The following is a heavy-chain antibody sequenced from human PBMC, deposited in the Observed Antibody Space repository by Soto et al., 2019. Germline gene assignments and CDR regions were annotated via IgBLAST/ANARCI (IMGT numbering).Heavy chain of an antibody. CDR2: INPASGNT. Sequence: QVQLVQSGAEVKQPGASVKISCKASGYTFLHYAIHWVRQAPGQRPEWMGLINPASGNTQYSQKFQGRFTITRDTSASTAYRELSSLRSEDTAVYFCSRAGYSTGLYFYFDYWAQGSLVTVSS. CDR1: GYTFLHYA. D-gene: IGHD6-19*01. V-gene: IGHV1-3*01. CDR3: SRAGYSTGLYFYFDY. J-gene: IGHJ4*02.